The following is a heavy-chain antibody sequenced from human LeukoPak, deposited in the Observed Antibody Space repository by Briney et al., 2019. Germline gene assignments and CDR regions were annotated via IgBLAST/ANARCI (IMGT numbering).Heavy chain of an antibody. D-gene: IGHD2-2*01. V-gene: IGHV3-74*01. CDR1: GFTFSNYY. CDR2: INTDGRST. Sequence: PGGSLRLSCAASGFTFSNYYMHWVRRAPGKGLVWVSRINTDGRSTSYADSVKGRFTISRDNANNTLYLQMNSLRAEDTAVYYCAREIHRWEVPGYWGQGTLVTVSS. CDR3: AREIHRWEVPGY. J-gene: IGHJ4*02.